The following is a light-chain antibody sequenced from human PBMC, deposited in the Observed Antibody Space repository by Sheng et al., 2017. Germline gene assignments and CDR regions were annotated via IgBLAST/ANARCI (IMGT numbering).Light chain of an antibody. CDR2: AAS. V-gene: IGKV1-12*01. CDR3: QQADSFPIT. CDR1: QGISNH. J-gene: IGKJ5*01. Sequence: IRLTQSPSSLSASTGDRVSLTCRASQGISNHLVWLQQKPGKAPKSLIYAASSLQSGVPSRFSGSGSGTDFSLTISSLQPEDFATYYCQQADSFPITFGQGTRLEIK.